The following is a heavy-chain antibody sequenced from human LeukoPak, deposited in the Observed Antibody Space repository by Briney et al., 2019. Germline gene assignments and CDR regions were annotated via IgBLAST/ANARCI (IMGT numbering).Heavy chain of an antibody. CDR3: ARGGPDTAMAHEY. D-gene: IGHD5-18*01. J-gene: IGHJ4*02. CDR2: VSSDERST. Sequence: TGGSLRLSCADSGFSFSSYWMHWVRQAPGEALVWVSRVSSDERSTSYADSVKGRFTVSRDNAKNTVYLQMNTLRVEDTAVYYCARGGPDTAMAHEYWGQGTLVTVSS. CDR1: GFSFSSYW. V-gene: IGHV3-74*01.